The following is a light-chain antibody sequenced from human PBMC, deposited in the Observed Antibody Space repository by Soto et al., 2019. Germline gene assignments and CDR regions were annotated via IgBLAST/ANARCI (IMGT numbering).Light chain of an antibody. CDR1: ETIASY. J-gene: IGKJ1*01. V-gene: IGKV1-39*01. Sequence: DIQMTQSPSSLSASVGDRVTITCRASETIASYVNWYQQRPGKAPKLLIYAASTLQSGVPSRFGGSGSGTDFTLTITSLQPDDFATYFWQQSYNPARTFGQGTRL. CDR2: AAS. CDR3: QQSYNPART.